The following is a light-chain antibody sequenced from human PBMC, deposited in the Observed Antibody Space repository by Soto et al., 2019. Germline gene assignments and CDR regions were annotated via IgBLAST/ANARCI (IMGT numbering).Light chain of an antibody. CDR3: QQYGGSSPSYN. Sequence: EIVLTQSPGTLSLSPGERATLSCRASQSITTSFLAWYQQKPGQAPRLLIYRASTRVTGIPDRFSGSGSGTDFTLTINRLEPEDFAVYYCQQYGGSSPSYNFGQGTKVEIK. J-gene: IGKJ2*01. CDR2: RAS. V-gene: IGKV3-20*01. CDR1: QSITTSF.